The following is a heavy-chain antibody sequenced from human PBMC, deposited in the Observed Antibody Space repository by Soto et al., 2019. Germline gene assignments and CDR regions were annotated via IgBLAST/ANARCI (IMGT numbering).Heavy chain of an antibody. J-gene: IGHJ6*02. Sequence: EVQLVESGGGLVEPGKSLRLSCVVSGFTYEDFAMHWVRQAPGKGLEWVSGISWNSASTGYADSVTGGFTISRDNAKNSLYLQMRNLTGDDTAMYYCVKDFRRYTNGLDVWGPGTSVTVSS. D-gene: IGHD5-18*01. CDR2: ISWNSAST. CDR1: GFTYEDFA. CDR3: VKDFRRYTNGLDV. V-gene: IGHV3-9*01.